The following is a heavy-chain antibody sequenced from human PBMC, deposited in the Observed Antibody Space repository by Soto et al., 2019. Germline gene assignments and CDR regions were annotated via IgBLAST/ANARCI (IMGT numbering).Heavy chain of an antibody. CDR2: ISGSSSTI. Sequence: EVQLVESGGGLVQPGGSLRLSCAASGFTFSSYSMNWVRQAPGKGLEWVSYISGSSSTIYYADSVKGRFTISRDNAKNSLYLQMNSLRDEDTAVYYCARDTGVGAKEIFGMDVWGQGTTVTVSS. CDR3: ARDTGVGAKEIFGMDV. D-gene: IGHD1-26*01. J-gene: IGHJ6*02. CDR1: GFTFSSYS. V-gene: IGHV3-48*02.